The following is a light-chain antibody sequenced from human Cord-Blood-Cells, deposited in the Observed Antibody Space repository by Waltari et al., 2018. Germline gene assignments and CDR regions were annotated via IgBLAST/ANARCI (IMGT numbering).Light chain of an antibody. CDR2: AET. CDR3: QQSYSTPYS. J-gene: IGKJ2*03. CDR1: QSISSY. Sequence: DIQMTQSPSSLSASVGDRVTITCRASQSISSYLKWLQQKPGKAPTLLFYAETSLQSGVPSMFSGSGSGTDFTLTISRLQPEDFATYYCQQSYSTPYSFSQGTKLEI. V-gene: IGKV1-39*01.